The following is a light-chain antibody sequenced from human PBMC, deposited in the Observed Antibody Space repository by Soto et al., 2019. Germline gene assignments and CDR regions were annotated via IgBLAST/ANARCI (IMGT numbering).Light chain of an antibody. CDR1: SSDVGYYNF. Sequence: QSALTQPASVSGSPGQSITISCTGTSSDVGYYNFVSWYQQRPGKAPKLMIYNVSNRPSGVSDRFSGSKSGNTASLTISGLQAEDEADYYCSSHTTSSTQVFGAGTKLTVL. J-gene: IGLJ1*01. CDR2: NVS. CDR3: SSHTTSSTQV. V-gene: IGLV2-14*03.